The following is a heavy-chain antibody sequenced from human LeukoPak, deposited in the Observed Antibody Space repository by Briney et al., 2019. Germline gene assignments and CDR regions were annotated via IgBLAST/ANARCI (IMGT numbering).Heavy chain of an antibody. Sequence: SGGSLRLSCAASGFTFSSYWMSWVRQAPGKGLEWVANIKQDGSEKYYVDSVKGRFTISRDNAKNSLYLQMNSLRAEDTAVYYCARGVAGTYYYYYYYMDVWGKGTTVTISS. CDR3: ARGVAGTYYYYYYYMDV. CDR1: GFTFSSYW. D-gene: IGHD2-15*01. V-gene: IGHV3-7*03. CDR2: IKQDGSEK. J-gene: IGHJ6*03.